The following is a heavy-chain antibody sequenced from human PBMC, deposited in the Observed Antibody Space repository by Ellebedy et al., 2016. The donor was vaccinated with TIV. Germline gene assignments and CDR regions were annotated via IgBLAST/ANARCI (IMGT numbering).Heavy chain of an antibody. J-gene: IGHJ3*01. D-gene: IGHD5-18*01. CDR2: ISANGINT. CDR3: AKTKGYSDAFDS. V-gene: IGHV3-23*01. Sequence: GESLKISXAVSGFTFSRNVMTWVRQAPGKGLEWVSSISANGINTYDADSVKGRFTISRDNSKNTLYLQMNGLRAEDTAIYYCAKTKGYSDAFDSWGQGTMVTVS. CDR1: GFTFSRNV.